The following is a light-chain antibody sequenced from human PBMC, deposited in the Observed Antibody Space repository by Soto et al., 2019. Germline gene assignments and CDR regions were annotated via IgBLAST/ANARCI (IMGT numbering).Light chain of an antibody. CDR3: GADHGSGSDSV. Sequence: QLVLTQPPSASASLGASVTLTCTLSSGYSNYKVDWYQQRPGKGPRFVMRVGADGVVGSKGDGIPDRFSVLGSGLNRYLTIKNIQEEDESDYHCGADHGSGSDSVFGGGIKVTVL. V-gene: IGLV9-49*01. J-gene: IGLJ2*01. CDR2: VGADGVVG. CDR1: SGYSNYK.